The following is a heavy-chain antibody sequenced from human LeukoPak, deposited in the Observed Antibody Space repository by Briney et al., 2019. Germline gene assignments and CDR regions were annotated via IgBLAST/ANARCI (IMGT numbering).Heavy chain of an antibody. V-gene: IGHV4-4*07. J-gene: IGHJ5*02. CDR1: GGSISSYY. CDR3: ARELLWFGESNNWFDP. D-gene: IGHD3-10*01. CDR2: IYTSGST. Sequence: PSETLSLTCTVSGGSISSYYWSWIRQPAGKGLEWIGRIYTSGSTNYNPSLKSRVTMSVDTSKNQFSLKLSSVTAADTAVYYCARELLWFGESNNWFDPWGQGTLVTVSS.